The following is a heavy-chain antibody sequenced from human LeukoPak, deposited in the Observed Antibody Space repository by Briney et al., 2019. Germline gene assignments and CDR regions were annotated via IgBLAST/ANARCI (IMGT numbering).Heavy chain of an antibody. V-gene: IGHV4-34*01. CDR1: GGSFSGYY. J-gene: IGHJ4*02. D-gene: IGHD6-19*01. CDR2: INHSEST. Sequence: SETLSLTCAVYGGSFSGYYWSWIRQPPGKGLEWIGEINHSESTNCNPSLKSRVTISVDTSKNQFSLKLSSVTAADTAVYYCATETRYSSGWLCWGLGTLVTVSS. CDR3: ATETRYSSGWLC.